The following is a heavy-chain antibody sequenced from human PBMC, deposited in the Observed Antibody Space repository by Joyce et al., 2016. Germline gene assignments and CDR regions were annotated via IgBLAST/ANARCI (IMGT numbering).Heavy chain of an antibody. CDR2: ISPGDSDT. CDR1: GYSFTSYW. J-gene: IGHJ6*02. CDR3: ARYLKTYYYYYGMDV. V-gene: IGHV5-51*01. Sequence: EVQLVQSGAEVKKPGESLKISCKGSGYSFTSYWIGWVRQMPGKGLEWMGIISPGDSDTRYSPSVQGQVTISADKSISTAYLQWSSLKASDTAMYYCARYLKTYYYYYGMDVWGQGTTVTVSS. D-gene: IGHD3-10*01.